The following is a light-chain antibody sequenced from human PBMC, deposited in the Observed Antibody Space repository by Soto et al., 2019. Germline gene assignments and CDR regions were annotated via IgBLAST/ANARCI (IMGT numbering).Light chain of an antibody. J-gene: IGKJ1*01. CDR3: QQYNYWPPWT. Sequence: EIVMTQSPATLSVSPGERATLSCRASQSVRTNLAWYQQKPGQAPRLLIYAASTRATAIPARFSGSGSGIEFTLTISSLQSEDFAVYYCQQYNYWPPWTFGQGTKVEIK. V-gene: IGKV3-15*01. CDR2: AAS. CDR1: QSVRTN.